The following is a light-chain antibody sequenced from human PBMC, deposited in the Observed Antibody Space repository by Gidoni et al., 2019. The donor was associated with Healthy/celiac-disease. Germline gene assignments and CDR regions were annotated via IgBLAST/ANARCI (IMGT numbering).Light chain of an antibody. CDR2: KDS. CDR1: ALPKQY. V-gene: IGLV3-25*03. J-gene: IGLJ2*01. CDR3: QSADSSGTYVV. Sequence: SYELTQPPSVPGSPGQTARITCSGDALPKQYAYWYHQKPGQAPVLVIYKDSERPSGIPERFSGSSSGTTVTLTISGVQAADEADYYCQSADSSGTYVVFGGGTKLTVL.